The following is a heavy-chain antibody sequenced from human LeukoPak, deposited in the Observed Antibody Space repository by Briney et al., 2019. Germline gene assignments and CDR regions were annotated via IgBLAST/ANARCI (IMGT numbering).Heavy chain of an antibody. CDR1: GITFSSYA. J-gene: IGHJ4*02. CDR3: AGGRRHLVHGPLDY. Sequence: GGSLRLSCADSGITFSSYAMSWVRQAPGKGLEWVSSISGSGGSTYYADSVKGRFTISRDNSKNMLYLQMDSLRAEGTAVYYCAGGRRHLVHGPLDYWGQGTLVTVSS. V-gene: IGHV3-23*01. CDR2: ISGSGGST. D-gene: IGHD6-13*01.